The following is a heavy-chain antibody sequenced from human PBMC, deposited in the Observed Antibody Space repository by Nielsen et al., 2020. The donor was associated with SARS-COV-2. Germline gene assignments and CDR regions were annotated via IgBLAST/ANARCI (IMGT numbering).Heavy chain of an antibody. Sequence: GESLKISCEVSGFAFRYYVMHWVRQAPGKGLEWVSGISGRGHKSFYADSVKGRFTISRDNSKNTVYLQMHSLRAEDTALYYCAKENFESTDYGEDAFDIWGQGTLVTVSS. CDR1: GFAFRYYV. J-gene: IGHJ3*02. D-gene: IGHD4/OR15-4a*01. CDR2: ISGRGHKS. CDR3: AKENFESTDYGEDAFDI. V-gene: IGHV3-23*01.